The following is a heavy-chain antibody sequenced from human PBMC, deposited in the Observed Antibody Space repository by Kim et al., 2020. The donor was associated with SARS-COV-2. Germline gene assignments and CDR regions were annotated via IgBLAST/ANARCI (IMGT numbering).Heavy chain of an antibody. D-gene: IGHD1-1*01. CDR3: AKDERYGTFDY. J-gene: IGHJ4*02. CDR1: GFTFSSYG. CDR2: ISYDGSNK. V-gene: IGHV3-30*18. Sequence: GGSLRLSCAASGFTFSSYGMHWVRQAPGKGLEWVAVISYDGSNKYYADSVKGRFTISRDNSKNTLYLQMNSLRAEDTAVYYCAKDERYGTFDYWGQGTLVTV.